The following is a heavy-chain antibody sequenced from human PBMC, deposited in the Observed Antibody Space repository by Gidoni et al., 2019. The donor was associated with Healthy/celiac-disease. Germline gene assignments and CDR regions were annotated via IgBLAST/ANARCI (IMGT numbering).Heavy chain of an antibody. J-gene: IGHJ4*02. D-gene: IGHD6-19*01. Sequence: QLQLQESGPGLVKPSETLSLTCTVPRGFISSSSYYWGWIRQPPGKGMEWFGSIYYSGSTYYNPSLKSRVTISVDTSKNQFSLKLSSVTAADTAVYYCARHRYSSAVAGKGVYFDYWGQGTLVTVSS. CDR2: IYYSGST. CDR1: RGFISSSSYY. V-gene: IGHV4-39*01. CDR3: ARHRYSSAVAGKGVYFDY.